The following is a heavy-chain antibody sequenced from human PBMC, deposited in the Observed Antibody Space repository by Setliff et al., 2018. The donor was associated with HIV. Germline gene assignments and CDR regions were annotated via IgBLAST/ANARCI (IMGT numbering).Heavy chain of an antibody. V-gene: IGHV1-8*01. J-gene: IGHJ3*02. CDR1: GYTFTSYA. CDR3: ARAYNFWTRGAFDI. D-gene: IGHD3-3*01. CDR2: MNPNSGNT. Sequence: ASVKVSCKASGYTFTSYALHWVRQAPGQRLERMGWMNPNSGNTGYAQKFQGRVTMTRDTSISTAYMELSSLRSEDTAVYYCARAYNFWTRGAFDIWGQGTMVT.